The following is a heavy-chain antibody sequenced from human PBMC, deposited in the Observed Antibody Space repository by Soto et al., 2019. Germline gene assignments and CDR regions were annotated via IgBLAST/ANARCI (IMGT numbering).Heavy chain of an antibody. Sequence: PSLKVSCNASGYTFTSYDINWVLQATGQGLEWMGWMNPNSGNTGYAQKFQGRVTMTRNTSISTAYMELSSLRSEGTAVYYCAREGEYEGGQRDAFDIWGQGTMVTVSS. CDR1: GYTFTSYD. V-gene: IGHV1-8*01. J-gene: IGHJ3*02. CDR3: AREGEYEGGQRDAFDI. D-gene: IGHD1-1*01. CDR2: MNPNSGNT.